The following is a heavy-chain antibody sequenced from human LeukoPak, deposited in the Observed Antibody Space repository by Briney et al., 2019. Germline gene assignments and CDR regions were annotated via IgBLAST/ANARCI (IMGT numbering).Heavy chain of an antibody. D-gene: IGHD5-12*01. Sequence: SETLSLTCAVSGGSISSNSYYWGWIRQPPGKGLEWIGSIYYSGSTYYNPSLKSRVTISVDTSKNQFSLKLSSVTAADTAVYYCARRRLRFSGFDYWGQGTLVTVSS. CDR3: ARRRLRFSGFDY. CDR2: IYYSGST. V-gene: IGHV4-39*01. CDR1: GGSISSNSYY. J-gene: IGHJ4*02.